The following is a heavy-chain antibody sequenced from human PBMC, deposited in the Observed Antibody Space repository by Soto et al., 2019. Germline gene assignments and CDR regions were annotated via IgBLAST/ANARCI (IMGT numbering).Heavy chain of an antibody. CDR2: IYYSGST. Sequence: QVQLQESGPGLVKPSETLSLTCTVSGGSISSYYWSWIRQPPGKGLEWIGYIYYSGSTNYNPSLKSRVTISVDTSKNQFSLKLSSVTAADTAVYYCARAQIRDYYYYYMDVWGKGTTVTVSS. CDR3: ARAQIRDYYYYYMDV. CDR1: GGSISSYY. V-gene: IGHV4-59*01. J-gene: IGHJ6*03.